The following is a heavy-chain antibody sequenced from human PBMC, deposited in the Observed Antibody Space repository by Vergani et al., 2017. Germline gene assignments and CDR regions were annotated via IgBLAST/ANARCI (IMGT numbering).Heavy chain of an antibody. J-gene: IGHJ3*02. D-gene: IGHD3-22*01. V-gene: IGHV1-46*03. CDR2: INPSGGST. CDR3: ARDSSPYYYDSSGYGSIGAFDI. CDR1: GYTFTSYY. Sequence: QVQLVQSGAEVKKPGASVKVSCKASGYTFTSYYMHWVRQAPGQGLEWMGIINPSGGSTSYAQKFQGRVTMIRDTSTSTVYMELSSLRSEDTAVYYCARDSSPYYYDSSGYGSIGAFDIWGQGTMVTVSS.